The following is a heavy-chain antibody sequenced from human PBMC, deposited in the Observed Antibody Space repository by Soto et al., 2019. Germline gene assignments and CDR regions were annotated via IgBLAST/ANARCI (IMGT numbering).Heavy chain of an antibody. V-gene: IGHV3-9*01. CDR2: ISWNSGSI. CDR1: GFTFDDYA. J-gene: IGHJ4*02. CDR3: AKGPYSGYDLYYFDY. D-gene: IGHD5-12*01. Sequence: RLSCAASGFTFDDYAMHWVRQAPGKGLEWVSGISWNSGSIGYADSVKGRFTISRDNAKNSLYLQMNSLRAEDTALYYCAKGPYSGYDLYYFDYRGQGTLVTVSS.